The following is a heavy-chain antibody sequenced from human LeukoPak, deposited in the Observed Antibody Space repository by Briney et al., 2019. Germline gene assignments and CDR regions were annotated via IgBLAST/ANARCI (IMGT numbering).Heavy chain of an antibody. CDR3: ARDPGGYNPYYFDY. D-gene: IGHD5-24*01. Sequence: SVKVSCKASGGTFSSYAISWVRQAPGQGLEWMGRIIPIFGTANYAQKFQGRVTITTDESTSTAYVELSSLRSEDTAVYYCARDPGGYNPYYFDYWGQGTLVTVSS. J-gene: IGHJ4*02. CDR1: GGTFSSYA. CDR2: IIPIFGTA. V-gene: IGHV1-69*05.